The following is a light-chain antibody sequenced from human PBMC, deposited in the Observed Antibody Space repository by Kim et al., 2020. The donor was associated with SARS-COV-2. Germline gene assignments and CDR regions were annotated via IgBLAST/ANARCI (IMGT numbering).Light chain of an antibody. V-gene: IGKV3-11*01. CDR2: DAS. J-gene: IGKJ1*01. CDR1: QSVSSY. CDR3: QQRSNWPSAT. Sequence: SPGERATLSCRASQSVSSYLAWYQQKPGQAPRLLIYDASNRATGIPARFSGSGSGTDFTLTISSLEPEDFAVYYCQQRSNWPSATFGQGTKVDIK.